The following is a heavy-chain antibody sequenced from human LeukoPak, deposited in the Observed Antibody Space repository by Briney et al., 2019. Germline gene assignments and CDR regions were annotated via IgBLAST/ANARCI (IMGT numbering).Heavy chain of an antibody. CDR3: ASHRGDYATGYFDY. D-gene: IGHD1-1*01. V-gene: IGHV3-30*03. J-gene: IGHJ4*02. CDR2: ISYDGSNK. CDR1: GLTFRNYG. Sequence: PGRSLRLSCAASGLTFRNYGMRWVRQAPGKGLEWVAIISYDGSNKYYADSVRGRFTISKDNSQNTLYLQMNSLRAEDTAVYYCASHRGDYATGYFDYWGQGTLVTVSS.